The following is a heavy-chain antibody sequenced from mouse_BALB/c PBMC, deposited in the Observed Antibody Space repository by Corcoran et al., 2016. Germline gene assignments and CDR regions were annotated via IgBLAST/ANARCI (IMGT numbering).Heavy chain of an antibody. CDR1: GYTFTSYV. J-gene: IGHJ2*01. Sequence: EVQLQQSGPELVKPGASVKMSCKASGYTFTSYVMHWVKQKPGQGLEWIGYFYPYNDDTKYNEEFRGKATLTSDKSSSTAYMELNSLTSEDSAVYYCAREVPVGYPFDYWGQGTTLTVSS. D-gene: IGHD2-2*01. CDR3: AREVPVGYPFDY. V-gene: IGHV1S136*01. CDR2: FYPYNDDT.